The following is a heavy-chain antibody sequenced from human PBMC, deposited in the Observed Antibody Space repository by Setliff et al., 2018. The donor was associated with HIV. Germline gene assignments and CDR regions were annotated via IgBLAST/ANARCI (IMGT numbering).Heavy chain of an antibody. V-gene: IGHV4-59*01. D-gene: IGHD6-13*01. J-gene: IGHJ4*02. CDR1: GGSISSYY. CDR2: IFYSGST. CDR3: AGEIAAAGHRAYYFDY. Sequence: PSETLSLTCTVSGGSISSYYWSWIRQPPGEGLEWIGYIFYSGSTNYNPSLKSRVTISLGTSKNQFSLKLTSVTAADTAVYYCAGEIAAAGHRAYYFDYWGQGTLVTVSS.